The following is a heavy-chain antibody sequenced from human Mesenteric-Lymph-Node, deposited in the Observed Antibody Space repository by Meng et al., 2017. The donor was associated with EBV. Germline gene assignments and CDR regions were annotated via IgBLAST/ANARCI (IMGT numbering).Heavy chain of an antibody. CDR2: VRHTGIT. CDR3: AVLGKVVIGSD. CDR1: GASISISNC. D-gene: IGHD3-10*01. Sequence: LREARPGLVKPSGNLSLTCAVSGASISISNCWTWVRQAPGKGLEWIGEVRHTGITNYNPSLKSRVSMSVDKSQNQFSLKLTPMTAAYTAVYYCAVLGKVVIGSDWGQGTLVTVSS. V-gene: IGHV4-4*02. J-gene: IGHJ1*01.